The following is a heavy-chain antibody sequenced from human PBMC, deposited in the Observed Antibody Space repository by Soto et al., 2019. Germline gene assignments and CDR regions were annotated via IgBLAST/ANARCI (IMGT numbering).Heavy chain of an antibody. J-gene: IGHJ4*02. CDR2: IYYSGST. V-gene: IGHV4-59*01. D-gene: IGHD2-2*02. CDR3: ARPRYCSSSSRHTFDY. Sequence: SETLSLTCTVSGGSISSYYRTLIRQPPGKGLEWIGNIYYSGSTNYNPSLKSRVIISVDTSKNQFSLKLTSVTAEDTAVYYCARPRYCSSSSRHTFDYRGQVRRVTVS. CDR1: GGSISSYY.